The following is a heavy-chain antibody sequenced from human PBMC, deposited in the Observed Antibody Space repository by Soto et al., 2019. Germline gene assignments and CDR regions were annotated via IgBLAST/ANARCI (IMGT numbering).Heavy chain of an antibody. J-gene: IGHJ4*02. CDR2: IWYDGSNK. D-gene: IGHD6-19*01. CDR1: GFTFSSYG. V-gene: IGHV3-33*01. CDR3: ARDCAGYSSGWYQRGGFDY. Sequence: QVQLVESGGGVVQPGRSLRLSCAASGFTFSSYGMHWVRQAPGKGLEWVAVIWYDGSNKYYADSVKGRFTISRDNFTNTLYLQMNSLRAEDTAVYYCARDCAGYSSGWYQRGGFDYWGQGTLVTVSS.